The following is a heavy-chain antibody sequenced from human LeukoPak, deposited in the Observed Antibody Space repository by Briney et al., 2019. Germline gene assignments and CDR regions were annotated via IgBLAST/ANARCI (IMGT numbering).Heavy chain of an antibody. Sequence: MSSETLSLTCTVSGGSISSYYWSWIRQPAGKGLEWIGRIYTSGSTNYNPSLKSRVTMSVDTSKNQFSLKLSSVTAADTAVYYCARSPYYYGSGSYFDYWGQGTLVTVSS. D-gene: IGHD3-10*01. CDR3: ARSPYYYGSGSYFDY. CDR1: GGSISSYY. J-gene: IGHJ4*02. V-gene: IGHV4-4*07. CDR2: IYTSGST.